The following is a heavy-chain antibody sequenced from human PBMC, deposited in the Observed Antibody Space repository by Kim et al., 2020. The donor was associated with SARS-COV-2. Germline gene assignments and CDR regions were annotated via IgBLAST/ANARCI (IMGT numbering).Heavy chain of an antibody. CDR1: GFTFDDYT. D-gene: IGHD3-10*01. CDR3: AKDHFGSGSYYNAWNGMDV. V-gene: IGHV3-43*01. J-gene: IGHJ6*02. Sequence: GGSLRLSCAASGFTFDDYTMHWVRQAPGKGLEWVSLISWDGGSTYYADSVKGRFTISRDNSKNSLYLQMNSLRTEDTALYYCAKDHFGSGSYYNAWNGMDVWGQGTTVTVSS. CDR2: ISWDGGST.